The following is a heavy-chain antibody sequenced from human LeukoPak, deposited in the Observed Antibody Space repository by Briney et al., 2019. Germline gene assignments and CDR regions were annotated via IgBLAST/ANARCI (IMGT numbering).Heavy chain of an antibody. D-gene: IGHD3-22*01. V-gene: IGHV3-30*04. CDR3: VRGYSRLYFDY. J-gene: IGHJ4*02. Sequence: GGSLRLSCAASGFTFSSYAIHWLRQAPGKGLHWVAVISDDGNNKYYEDSVKGLFTNSRDDPKNTVYLQMNMLRTEATAEYYCVRGYSRLYFDYWGQGTLVTVSS. CDR2: ISDDGNNK. CDR1: GFTFSSYA.